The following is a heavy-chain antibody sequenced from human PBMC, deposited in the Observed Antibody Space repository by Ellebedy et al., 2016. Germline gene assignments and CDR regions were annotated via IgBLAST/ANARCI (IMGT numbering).Heavy chain of an antibody. D-gene: IGHD1-14*01. V-gene: IGHV3-9*01. J-gene: IGHJ3*02. CDR1: GFDFHDYA. CDR3: AKGFVQPLTGAFDI. CDR2: ISWNSADI. Sequence: GGSLRLXXAASGFDFHDYAMNWVRQAPGKGLEWVSGISWNSADICYADSVKGRFSISRDNAKKSVYLQMNTLRPDDTAFYFCAKGFVQPLTGAFDIWGQGAMVTVSS.